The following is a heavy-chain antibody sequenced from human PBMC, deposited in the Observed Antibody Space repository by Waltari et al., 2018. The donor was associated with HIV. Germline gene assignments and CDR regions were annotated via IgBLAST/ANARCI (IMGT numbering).Heavy chain of an antibody. J-gene: IGHJ4*02. Sequence: EVQLVESGGGLVQPGGSLRLSCAASGFNLSNYWLHSVRQPPGKGRVWFSRINGYGTSKTNADSVKGRFSSSRDNSKKTLNLKMNRLSAEDTAVYYCASFPINDYSNKRLGYWGQGTLVTVSS. CDR2: INGYGTSK. V-gene: IGHV3-74*01. D-gene: IGHD4-4*01. CDR1: GFNLSNYW. CDR3: ASFPINDYSNKRLGY.